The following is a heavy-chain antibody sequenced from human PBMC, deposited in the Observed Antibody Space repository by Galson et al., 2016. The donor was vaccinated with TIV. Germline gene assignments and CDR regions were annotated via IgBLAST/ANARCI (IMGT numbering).Heavy chain of an antibody. Sequence: SETLSLTCAVYGGSVSGYYWSWIRQSPGKGLEWIGEINHSGSTNYNPSLKSRVSISGDTSKNHFSLKLSSVTAADTAVYYCARDKYCSSTTCSTHYCGGGSCSGWFDPWSQGTLVTVSS. J-gene: IGHJ5*02. CDR2: INHSGST. CDR3: ARDKYCSSTTCSTHYCGGGSCSGWFDP. CDR1: GGSVSGYY. D-gene: IGHD2-2*02. V-gene: IGHV4-34*01.